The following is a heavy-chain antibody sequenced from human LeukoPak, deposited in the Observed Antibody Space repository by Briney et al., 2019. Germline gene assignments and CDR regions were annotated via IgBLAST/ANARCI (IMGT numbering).Heavy chain of an antibody. CDR2: LRTNTGGGTP. CDR1: GFTFSNTW. CDR3: GIPLRWELSNDY. D-gene: IGHD4-23*01. V-gene: IGHV3-15*01. Sequence: GGFLRLSCAASGFTFSNTWMTWVRQSPGRGLEGVAFLRTNTGGGTPEYAATVKGRFTISSDASTNTLFLQMNSLTIEDTAVYYCGIPLRWELSNDYWGQGTLVTVSS. J-gene: IGHJ4*02.